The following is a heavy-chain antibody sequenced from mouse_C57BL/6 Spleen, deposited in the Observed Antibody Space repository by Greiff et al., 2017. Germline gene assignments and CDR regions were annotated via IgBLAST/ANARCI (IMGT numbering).Heavy chain of an antibody. Sequence: EVQGVESGGGLVQPGGSMKLSCVASGFTFSNYWMNWVRQSPEKGLEWVAQIRLKSDNYATHYAESVKGRFTISRDDSKSSVYLQMNNLRAEDTGIYYCTRATTVVGYFDYWGQGTTLTVSS. V-gene: IGHV6-3*01. D-gene: IGHD1-1*01. CDR2: IRLKSDNYAT. J-gene: IGHJ2*01. CDR3: TRATTVVGYFDY. CDR1: GFTFSNYW.